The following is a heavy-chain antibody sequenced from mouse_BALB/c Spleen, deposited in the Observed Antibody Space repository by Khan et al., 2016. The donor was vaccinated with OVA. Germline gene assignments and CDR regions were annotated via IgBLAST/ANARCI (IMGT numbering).Heavy chain of an antibody. D-gene: IGHD3-2*02. J-gene: IGHJ2*01. CDR1: GYIFTSYW. V-gene: IGHV1-76*01. CDR3: AREEALYYFDY. Sequence: QVRLQQTGAELVRPGASVKLSCKTSGYIFTSYWIHWVKQRSGQGLAWIARIYPGTDNTYYNEKLKDKATLTAYKSYSTAYMQLSSLKSEDSAVYFCAREEALYYFDYWGQGTTLTVSS. CDR2: IYPGTDNT.